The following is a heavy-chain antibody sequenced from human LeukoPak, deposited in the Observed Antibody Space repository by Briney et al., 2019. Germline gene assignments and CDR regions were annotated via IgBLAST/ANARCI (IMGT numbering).Heavy chain of an antibody. V-gene: IGHV4-59*01. CDR3: ARDYCSGGSCFSYFDY. Sequence: PSETLSLTCTVSGVSISSYYWSWIRQPPGKGLEWIGYIYYSGSTSYNPSLKSRVTISIDTSKNQFSLKLSSVTAADTAVYYCARDYCSGGSCFSYFDYWGQGTLVTVSS. CDR1: GVSISSYY. J-gene: IGHJ4*02. D-gene: IGHD2-15*01. CDR2: IYYSGST.